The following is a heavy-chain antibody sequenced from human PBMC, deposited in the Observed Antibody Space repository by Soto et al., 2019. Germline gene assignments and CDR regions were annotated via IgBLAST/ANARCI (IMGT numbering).Heavy chain of an antibody. CDR1: GYTFTGYY. V-gene: IGHV1-2*04. Sequence: ASVKISCKASGYTFTGYYMHWVREAPGQGLEWMGWINPNSGGTNYAQKFQGWVTMTRDTSISTAYMELSRLRSDDTAVYYCARDGAAADHYYYYGMEVWGKGTTVTVSS. CDR3: ARDGAAADHYYYYGMEV. CDR2: INPNSGGT. D-gene: IGHD6-13*01. J-gene: IGHJ6*04.